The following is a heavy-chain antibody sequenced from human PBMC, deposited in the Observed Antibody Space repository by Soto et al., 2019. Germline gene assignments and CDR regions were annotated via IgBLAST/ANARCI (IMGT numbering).Heavy chain of an antibody. J-gene: IGHJ6*02. Sequence: LRLSCRASGLAFGNYAMNWVRQVPGRGLEWVAGVSTNGRSTYYADSVRGRFTISRDNSRITMYLQMNSLRAEGTAVYYCAKDRAFNYFYGMDVWGQGTTVTVSS. CDR3: AKDRAFNYFYGMDV. D-gene: IGHD3-10*01. V-gene: IGHV3-23*01. CDR2: VSTNGRST. CDR1: GLAFGNYA.